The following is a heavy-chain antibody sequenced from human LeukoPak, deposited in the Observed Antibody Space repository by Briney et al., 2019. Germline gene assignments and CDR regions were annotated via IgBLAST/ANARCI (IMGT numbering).Heavy chain of an antibody. CDR2: ISGSGGST. J-gene: IGHJ3*02. Sequence: GGSLRLSCAASGFTFSNYAMSWVRQSPGKGLEWVSVISGSGGSTYYADSVKGRFTISRDNSKNTLYLQMNSLRAEDTAVYYCAKVLGSGWYIGAFDIWGQGTMVIVSS. D-gene: IGHD6-19*01. CDR1: GFTFSNYA. V-gene: IGHV3-23*01. CDR3: AKVLGSGWYIGAFDI.